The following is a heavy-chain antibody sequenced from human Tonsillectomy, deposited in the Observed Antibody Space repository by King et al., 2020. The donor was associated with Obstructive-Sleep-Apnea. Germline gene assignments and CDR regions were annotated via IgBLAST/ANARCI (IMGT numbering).Heavy chain of an antibody. D-gene: IGHD6-19*01. J-gene: IGHJ4*02. Sequence: VQLVESGGGLVQPGGSLRLSCAASGFTFSSYAMSWVRQAPGKGLEWVSIITDSGDSTYYADYVKGRFTISRDNSKNTLYLQMNSLRADDTAVYFCAKTSGSSGWYFFDYWGQGTLVTVSS. CDR2: ITDSGDST. CDR3: AKTSGSSGWYFFDY. CDR1: GFTFSSYA. V-gene: IGHV3-23*04.